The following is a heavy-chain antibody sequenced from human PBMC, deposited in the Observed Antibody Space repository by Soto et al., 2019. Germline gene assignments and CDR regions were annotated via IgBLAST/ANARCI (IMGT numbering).Heavy chain of an antibody. V-gene: IGHV4-59*08. Sequence: PSETLSLTCTVSGGSISSYYWSWIRQPPGKGLEWIGYIYYSGSTNYNPSLKSRVTISVDTSKNQFSLKLSSVTAADTAVYYCARRPTYCSSTSCHFDYWGQGTLVTVSS. CDR2: IYYSGST. D-gene: IGHD2-2*01. CDR3: ARRPTYCSSTSCHFDY. J-gene: IGHJ4*02. CDR1: GGSISSYY.